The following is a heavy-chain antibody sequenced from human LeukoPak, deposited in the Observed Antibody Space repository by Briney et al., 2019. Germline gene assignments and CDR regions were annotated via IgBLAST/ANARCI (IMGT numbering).Heavy chain of an antibody. J-gene: IGHJ4*02. V-gene: IGHV3-74*01. Sequence: GRSLRLSCAASGFTFSSYWMHWVRQAPGKGLVWVSRINSDGSSTSYADSVKGRFTISRDNAKNTLYLQMNSLRAEDTAVYYCARSWFGESFDYWGQGTLVTVSS. CDR3: ARSWFGESFDY. D-gene: IGHD3-10*01. CDR1: GFTFSSYW. CDR2: INSDGSST.